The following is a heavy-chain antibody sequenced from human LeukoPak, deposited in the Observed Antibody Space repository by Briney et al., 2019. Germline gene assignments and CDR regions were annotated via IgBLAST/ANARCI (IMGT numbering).Heavy chain of an antibody. Sequence: GGSLRLSCAVSGFTFSSYAMSWVRQAPGKGLEWVSAISGSGGSTYYADSVKGRFTISRDNSKNTLYLQMNSLRAEDTAVYYCAKDASPARSGYDFWYFDYWGQGTLVTVSS. J-gene: IGHJ4*02. CDR1: GFTFSSYA. V-gene: IGHV3-23*01. CDR3: AKDASPARSGYDFWYFDY. D-gene: IGHD5-12*01. CDR2: ISGSGGST.